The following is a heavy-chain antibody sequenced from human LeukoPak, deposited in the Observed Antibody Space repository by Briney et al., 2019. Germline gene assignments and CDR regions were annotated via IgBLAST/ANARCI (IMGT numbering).Heavy chain of an antibody. Sequence: PGRSLRLSCAASRFTFDDYAMHWVRQAPGKGLEWVSGISWNSGSIGYADSVKGRFTISRDNAKNSLYLQMNSLRAEDTALYYCAKVQSSSGWYYFDYWGQGTLVTVSS. CDR1: RFTFDDYA. V-gene: IGHV3-9*01. CDR3: AKVQSSSGWYYFDY. J-gene: IGHJ4*02. CDR2: ISWNSGSI. D-gene: IGHD6-19*01.